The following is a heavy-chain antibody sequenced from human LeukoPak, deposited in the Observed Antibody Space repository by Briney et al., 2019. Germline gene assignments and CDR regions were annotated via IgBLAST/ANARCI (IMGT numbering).Heavy chain of an antibody. CDR1: GYIFTSYW. J-gene: IGHJ5*02. CDR2: IHPSDSDT. CDR3: VRSPACSSGTCYPNWFDP. D-gene: IGHD2-15*01. Sequence: GESLKISCKGSGYIFTSYWIGWVRQMPRKGLEWMGIIHPSDSDTRYSQSFQGQVTISADKSISSAYLQWSSLKASDTAMYYCVRSPACSSGTCYPNWFDPWGQGTLVTVSS. V-gene: IGHV5-51*01.